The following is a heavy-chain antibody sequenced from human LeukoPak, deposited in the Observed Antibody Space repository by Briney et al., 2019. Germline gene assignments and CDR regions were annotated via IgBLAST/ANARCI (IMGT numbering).Heavy chain of an antibody. CDR2: IHPSGSS. D-gene: IGHD6-19*01. CDR3: ARFKRAGGWSYFDY. J-gene: IGHJ4*02. CDR1: GDSISSYY. V-gene: IGHV4-4*07. Sequence: SETLSLTCTVSGDSISSYYWSWIRQPAGKGLEWIGRIHPSGSSNYSPSLKSRVTISVDTSKNQFSLKLSSVTAADTAVYYCARFKRAGGWSYFDYWGQGTLVTVSS.